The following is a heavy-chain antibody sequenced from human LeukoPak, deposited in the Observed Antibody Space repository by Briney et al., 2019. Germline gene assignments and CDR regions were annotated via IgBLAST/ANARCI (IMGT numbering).Heavy chain of an antibody. V-gene: IGHV3-23*01. CDR1: GLTFSIYA. Sequence: GGSLRLSCAASGLTFSIYAMTWVRQAPGKGLEWVSAISGSGVSTYYADSVKGRFTISRDNSKTTLYLQMNSLRAEDTAVYYCAKDVPAAYFDYWGQGTLVTVSS. CDR3: AKDVPAAYFDY. CDR2: ISGSGVST. J-gene: IGHJ4*02. D-gene: IGHD2-2*01.